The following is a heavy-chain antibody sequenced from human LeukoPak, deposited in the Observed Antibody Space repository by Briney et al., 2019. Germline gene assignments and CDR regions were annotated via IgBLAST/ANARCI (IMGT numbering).Heavy chain of an antibody. Sequence: GGSLRLSCAASGFTFSSYGMSWVRQAPGKGLEWVSTLSGSGGSTYYADSVKGRFTISRDNSKNALYLQMDSLRAEDTAVYYCAKALYGGSYYEPNWGQGTLVTVSS. J-gene: IGHJ4*02. D-gene: IGHD1-26*01. CDR1: GFTFSSYG. CDR2: LSGSGGST. V-gene: IGHV3-23*01. CDR3: AKALYGGSYYEPN.